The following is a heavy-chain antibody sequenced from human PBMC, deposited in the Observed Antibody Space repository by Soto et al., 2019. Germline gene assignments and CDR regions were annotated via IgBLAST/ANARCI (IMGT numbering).Heavy chain of an antibody. D-gene: IGHD1-7*01. CDR1: GFSFSSDS. CDR3: ARDPPTGTTLDWADS. Sequence: LRLSCAGSGFSFSSDSMGWVRQAPGKGLEWVASTSSSGSFMNYADSVKGRFTISRDNAKNSLYLQMSGLKDEDTAVYYWARDPPTGTTLDWADSWGQGTLVTAPQ. V-gene: IGHV3-21*01. CDR2: TSSSGSFM. J-gene: IGHJ4*02.